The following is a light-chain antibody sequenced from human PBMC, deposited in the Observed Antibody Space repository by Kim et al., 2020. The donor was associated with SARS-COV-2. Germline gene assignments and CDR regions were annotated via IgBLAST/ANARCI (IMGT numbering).Light chain of an antibody. CDR1: SSNIGTNY. CDR2: SNN. Sequence: GQTVTISCSGSSSNIGTNYAYWYQQLPGTAPKLLMYSNNQRPSGVPDRFSGSKSGTFASLAISGLRSEDETGYYCAAWDDSLSAWVFGGGTKLTVL. J-gene: IGLJ3*02. V-gene: IGLV1-47*02. CDR3: AAWDDSLSAWV.